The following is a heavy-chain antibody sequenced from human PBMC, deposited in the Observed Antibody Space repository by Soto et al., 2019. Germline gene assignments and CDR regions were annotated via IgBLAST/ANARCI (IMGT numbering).Heavy chain of an antibody. V-gene: IGHV4-59*01. CDR3: ARGDYGDWNDAFDI. CDR1: VGSISSYY. J-gene: IGHJ3*02. D-gene: IGHD4-17*01. Sequence: PSETLSLTCTVSVGSISSYYWSWIRQPPGKGLEWIGYIYYSGSTNYNPSLKSRVTISVDTSKNQFSLKLSSVTAADTVVYYCARGDYGDWNDAFDIWGQGTMVTVSS. CDR2: IYYSGST.